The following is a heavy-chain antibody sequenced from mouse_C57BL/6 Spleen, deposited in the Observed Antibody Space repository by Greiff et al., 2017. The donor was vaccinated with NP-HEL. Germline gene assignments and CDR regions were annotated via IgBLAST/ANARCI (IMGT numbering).Heavy chain of an antibody. CDR1: GFSLTSYG. CDR3: AKNFPGGYYAMDY. Sequence: QVQLKESGPGLVQPSQSLSITCTVSGFSLTSYGVHWVRQPPGKGLEWLGVIWSGGSTDYNAAFISRLSISKDNSKSQVFFKMNSLQADDTAIYYCAKNFPGGYYAMDYWGQGTSVTVSS. J-gene: IGHJ4*01. V-gene: IGHV2-4*01. CDR2: IWSGGST.